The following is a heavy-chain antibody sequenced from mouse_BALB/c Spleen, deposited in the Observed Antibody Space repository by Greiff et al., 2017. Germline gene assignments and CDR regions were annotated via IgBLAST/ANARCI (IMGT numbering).Heavy chain of an antibody. Sequence: EVKLMESGGGLVKPGGSLKLSCAASGFAFSSYDMSWVRQTPEKRLEWVAYISSGGGSTYYPDTVKGRFTISRDNAKNTLYLQMSSLKSEDTAMYYCARHDSSGYAMDYWGQGTSVTVSS. CDR2: ISSGGGST. CDR1: GFAFSSYD. D-gene: IGHD3-2*01. CDR3: ARHDSSGYAMDY. V-gene: IGHV5-12-1*01. J-gene: IGHJ4*01.